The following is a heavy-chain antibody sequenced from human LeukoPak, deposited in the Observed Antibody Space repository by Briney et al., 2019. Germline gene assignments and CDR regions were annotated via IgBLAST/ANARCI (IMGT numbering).Heavy chain of an antibody. J-gene: IGHJ3*02. D-gene: IGHD6-19*01. Sequence: PSETLSLTCTVSGGSISSYYWSWIRQPPGKGLEWIGYIYYSGSTNYNPSLKSRVTISVDKTNNQFSLKLSSVTAADTAVYYCAREIAVAGSAFDIWGQGTTVTVSS. V-gene: IGHV4-59*12. CDR3: AREIAVAGSAFDI. CDR2: IYYSGST. CDR1: GGSISSYY.